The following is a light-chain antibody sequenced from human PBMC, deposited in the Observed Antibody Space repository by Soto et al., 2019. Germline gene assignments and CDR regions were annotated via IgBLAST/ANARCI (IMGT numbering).Light chain of an antibody. CDR3: QQDHNWPLT. Sequence: EIVMTQSPATLSLSPGERAALSCRASQSINSELAWYQQKPGQPPRLLIYGASTRATGVPARFTGSESGSEFTLTISGLQSEDFAVYYYQQDHNWPLTFGQGTRLEI. CDR2: GAS. V-gene: IGKV3-15*01. CDR1: QSINSE. J-gene: IGKJ2*01.